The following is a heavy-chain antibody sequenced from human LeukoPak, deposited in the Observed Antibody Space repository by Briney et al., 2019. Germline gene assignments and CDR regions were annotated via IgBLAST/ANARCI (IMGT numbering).Heavy chain of an antibody. CDR2: IYYTGST. J-gene: IGHJ3*02. CDR3: ARVRSGYSSGAFDI. V-gene: IGHV4-59*08. CDR1: NGSMSSYY. D-gene: IGHD5-18*01. Sequence: SETLSLTCTVSNGSMSSYYWSWIRQPPGKGLEWIGYIYYTGSTNYNPSLKSRVTISINMSKNQFSLKLTSVTAADTAVYYCARVRSGYSSGAFDIWGQGTMVTVSS.